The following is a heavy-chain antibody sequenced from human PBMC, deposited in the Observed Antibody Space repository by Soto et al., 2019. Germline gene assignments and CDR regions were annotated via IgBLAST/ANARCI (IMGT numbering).Heavy chain of an antibody. CDR2: INPSGGST. D-gene: IGHD1-7*01. J-gene: IGHJ6*02. V-gene: IGHV1-46*01. CDR1: GYTFTSYY. Sequence: ASVKVSCKASGYTFTSYYMHWVRQAPGQGLEWMGIINPSGGSTSYAQKFQGRVTMTRDTSTSTVYMELSSLRSEDTAVYYCARGGGITGTTWLAYYYGMDVCGQGTTVTVSS. CDR3: ARGGGITGTTWLAYYYGMDV.